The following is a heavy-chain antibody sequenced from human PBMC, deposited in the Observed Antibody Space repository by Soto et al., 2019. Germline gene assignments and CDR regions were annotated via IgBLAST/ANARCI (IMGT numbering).Heavy chain of an antibody. CDR2: IMPVFPTP. CDR1: GGTFSTSA. J-gene: IGHJ6*02. CDR3: AREKDRLQLGGNYYYILDV. Sequence: QVQLVQSGAEVKKPGSSVKVSCKASGGTFSTSAISWVRQAPGQGLECVGGIMPVFPTPDYAQNFQGRVTITADESTTTAYLELTSLRADDTAVYYCAREKDRLQLGGNYYYILDVWGQGTAITVSS. D-gene: IGHD1-1*01. V-gene: IGHV1-69*12.